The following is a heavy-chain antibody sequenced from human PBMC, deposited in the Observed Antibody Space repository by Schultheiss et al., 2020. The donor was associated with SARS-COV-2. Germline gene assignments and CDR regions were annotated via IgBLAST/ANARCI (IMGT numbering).Heavy chain of an antibody. Sequence: SETLSLTCPVSGGSISSGDYYWSWIRQPPGKGLEWIGYIYYSGSTNYNPSLKSRVTMSVDTSKNQFSLNLSSVTAADTAVYYCASWSATIIRGGFDYWGQGTLVTVSS. CDR1: GGSISSGDYY. V-gene: IGHV4-61*08. CDR2: IYYSGST. D-gene: IGHD5-12*01. J-gene: IGHJ4*02. CDR3: ASWSATIIRGGFDY.